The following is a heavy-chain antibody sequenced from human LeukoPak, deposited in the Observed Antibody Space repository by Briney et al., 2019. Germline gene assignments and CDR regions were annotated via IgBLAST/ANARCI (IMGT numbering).Heavy chain of an antibody. CDR3: VTTNTSGYYEVPSFCDY. V-gene: IGHV4-39*01. Sequence: PSETLSLTCTVSGGSISSSSYYWGWIRQPPGKGLEWIGSIYYSGSTYYNPSLKSRVTISVDTSKNQFPLKLSSVTAADTAVYYCVTTNTSGYYEVPSFCDYWGQGTLVTVSS. J-gene: IGHJ4*02. D-gene: IGHD3-22*01. CDR1: GGSISSSSYY. CDR2: IYYSGST.